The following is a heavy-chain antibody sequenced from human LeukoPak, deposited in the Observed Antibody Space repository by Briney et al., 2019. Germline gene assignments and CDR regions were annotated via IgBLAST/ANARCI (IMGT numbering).Heavy chain of an antibody. CDR2: IYYSGST. CDR1: GGSISSYY. J-gene: IGHJ5*02. CDR3: ARLYYDFWSGYYTAWFDP. V-gene: IGHV4-59*08. D-gene: IGHD3-3*01. Sequence: SETLSLTCTVSGGSISSYYWSWIRQPPGKGLEWIGYIYYSGSTNYNPSLKSRVTISVDTSKNQFSLKLSPVTAADTAVYYCARLYYDFWSGYYTAWFDPWGQGTLVTVSS.